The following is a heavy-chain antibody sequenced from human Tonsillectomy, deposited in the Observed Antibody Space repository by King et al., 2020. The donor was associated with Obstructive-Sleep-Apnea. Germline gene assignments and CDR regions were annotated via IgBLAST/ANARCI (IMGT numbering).Heavy chain of an antibody. D-gene: IGHD3-22*01. CDR2: ISAYNGNT. Sequence: LQLVQSGAEVKKPGASVKVSCKASGYTFTSYGISWVRQAPGQGLEWMGWISAYNGNTNYAQKLQGRVTMTTDTSTSTAYMELRSLRSDDTAVYYCARDYSEYYYDSSGYYDLDYWGQGTLVTVSS. CDR3: ARDYSEYYYDSSGYYDLDY. J-gene: IGHJ4*02. V-gene: IGHV1-18*01. CDR1: GYTFTSYG.